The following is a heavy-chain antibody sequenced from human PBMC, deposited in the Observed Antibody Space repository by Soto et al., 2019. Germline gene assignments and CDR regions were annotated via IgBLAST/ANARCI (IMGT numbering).Heavy chain of an antibody. CDR2: MNPNSGNT. Sequence: ASVKVSCKASGYTFTSYDINWVRQATGQGLEWMGWMNPNSGNTGYAQKFQGRVTMTRNTSISTAYMELSSLRSEDTAVYYCARDFCIGGSCYDSTTAIDYRGQRTPVTVSS. J-gene: IGHJ4*02. V-gene: IGHV1-8*01. D-gene: IGHD2-15*01. CDR1: GYTFTSYD. CDR3: ARDFCIGGSCYDSTTAIDY.